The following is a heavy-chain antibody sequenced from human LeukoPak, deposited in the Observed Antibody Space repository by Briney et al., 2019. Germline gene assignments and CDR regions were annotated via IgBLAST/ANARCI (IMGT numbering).Heavy chain of an antibody. CDR2: INHSGST. V-gene: IGHV4-34*01. J-gene: IGHJ1*01. CDR3: ARGRFTYYDFWSGYNRAEYFQH. D-gene: IGHD3-3*01. CDR1: GGSFSGYY. Sequence: SETLSLTCAVYGGSFSGYYWSWIRRPPGKGLEWIGEINHSGSTNYNPSLKSRVTISVDTSKNQFSLKLSSVTAADTAVYYCARGRFTYYDFWSGYNRAEYFQHWGQGTLVTVSS.